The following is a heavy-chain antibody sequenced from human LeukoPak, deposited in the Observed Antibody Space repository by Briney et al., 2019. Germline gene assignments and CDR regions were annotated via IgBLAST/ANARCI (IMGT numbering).Heavy chain of an antibody. Sequence: ASVKVSCKASGYTFTGYYMHWVRQAPGQGLEWMGWISPNSGGTNYAQKFQGRVTMTRDTSISTAYMELSRLRSDDTAVYYCARGGYSGYAFLNDYWGQGTLVTVSS. CDR3: ARGGYSGYAFLNDY. D-gene: IGHD5-12*01. CDR2: ISPNSGGT. J-gene: IGHJ4*02. V-gene: IGHV1-2*02. CDR1: GYTFTGYY.